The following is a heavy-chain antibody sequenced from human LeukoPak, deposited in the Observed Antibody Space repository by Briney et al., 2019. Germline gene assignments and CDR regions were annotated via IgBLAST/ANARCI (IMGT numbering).Heavy chain of an antibody. CDR3: ARDGQDYGDYLFDY. J-gene: IGHJ4*02. CDR1: GYTFTSYG. D-gene: IGHD4-17*01. Sequence: ASVKVSCKASGYTFTSYGISWVRQAPGQGLEWMGWISAYNGNTNYAQKLQGRVTMTTDTSTGTAYMELRSLRSDDTAVYYCARDGQDYGDYLFDYWGQGTLVTVSS. CDR2: ISAYNGNT. V-gene: IGHV1-18*01.